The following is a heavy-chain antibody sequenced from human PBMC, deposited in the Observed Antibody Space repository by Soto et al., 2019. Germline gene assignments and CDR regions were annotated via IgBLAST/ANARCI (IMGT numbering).Heavy chain of an antibody. J-gene: IGHJ4*02. CDR2: INSDGSST. CDR1: GFTFSSDW. Sequence: GVSLRLSCAASGFTFSSDWMHWVRQAPGKGLVWVSRINSDGSSTSYADSVKGRFTISRDNAKNTLYLQMNSLRAEDTAVYYCVRTSLVVAAATREDYWGQGTLVTVSS. CDR3: VRTSLVVAAATREDY. D-gene: IGHD2-15*01. V-gene: IGHV3-74*01.